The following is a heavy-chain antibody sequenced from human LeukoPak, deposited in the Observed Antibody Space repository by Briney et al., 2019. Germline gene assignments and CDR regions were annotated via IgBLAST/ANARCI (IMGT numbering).Heavy chain of an antibody. CDR2: MTPNSGNT. CDR1: GYTFTSYD. V-gene: IGHV1-8*01. CDR3: ARGASRSFDY. Sequence: ASVKVSCKASGYTFTSYDINWVRQATGRGLEWMGSMTPNSGNTAYAQKFQGRVTMTRTTSISTAYMALSSLRSEDTAVYYCARGASRSFDYWGQGTLVTVSS. J-gene: IGHJ4*02.